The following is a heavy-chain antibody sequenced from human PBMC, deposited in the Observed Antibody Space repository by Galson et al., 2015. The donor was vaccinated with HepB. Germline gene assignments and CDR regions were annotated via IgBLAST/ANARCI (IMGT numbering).Heavy chain of an antibody. CDR1: GFTFSDYA. D-gene: IGHD2-21*01. CDR2: VGGRNEDS. J-gene: IGHJ3*02. V-gene: IGHV3-23*01. Sequence: SLRLSCAASGFTFSDYAMSWVRQAPGRGLEWVSGVGGRNEDSHYTASVKGRFIISRDNSKSTLYLQMNSLRAEDTAIYYCAKDSFARNGAFDALDIWGQGRMLTVSS. CDR3: AKDSFARNGAFDALDI.